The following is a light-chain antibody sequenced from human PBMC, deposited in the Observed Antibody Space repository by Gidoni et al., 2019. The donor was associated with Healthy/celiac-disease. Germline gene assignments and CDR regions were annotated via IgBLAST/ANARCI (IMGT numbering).Light chain of an antibody. CDR3: CSYAGSYTYV. Sequence: QSALPQPRSVSGSPVQSVTISCTGTSSAVGGYNYVSWYQQHPGKAPKLMIFDVSKRPSGVPDRFSGSKSGNTASLTISGLQAEDEADYYCCSYAGSYTYVFGTGTKVTVL. J-gene: IGLJ1*01. CDR2: DVS. CDR1: SSAVGGYNY. V-gene: IGLV2-11*01.